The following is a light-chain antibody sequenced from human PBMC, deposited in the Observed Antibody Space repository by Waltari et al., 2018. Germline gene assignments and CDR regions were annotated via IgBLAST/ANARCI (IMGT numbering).Light chain of an antibody. Sequence: QSVLTQPPSASGTPGQRVTISCSGGSSNIGSNTVNWYQQLPGTAPKLLIFRHTQRPSGVPDRFSGSQSGTSASLSISGLQSEDEADYYCAVWDDSLNGCVFGTGTKVTVL. J-gene: IGLJ1*01. CDR3: AVWDDSLNGCV. V-gene: IGLV1-44*01. CDR1: SSNIGSNT. CDR2: RHT.